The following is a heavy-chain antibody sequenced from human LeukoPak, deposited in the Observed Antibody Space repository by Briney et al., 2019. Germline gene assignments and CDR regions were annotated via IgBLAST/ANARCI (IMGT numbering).Heavy chain of an antibody. CDR3: ARQHGSYGSEIDY. CDR2: IYYRGST. V-gene: IGHV4-39*01. CDR1: DDSLRSTTYY. J-gene: IGHJ4*02. D-gene: IGHD3-10*01. Sequence: PSETLSLTCNVSDDSLRSTTYYWGWIRQPPGKGLEWIVSIYYRGSTYYNPSRKSPFTISVYTPKNQFSLKLSSVTAADTAVYYCARQHGSYGSEIDYWGQGTLVTVSS.